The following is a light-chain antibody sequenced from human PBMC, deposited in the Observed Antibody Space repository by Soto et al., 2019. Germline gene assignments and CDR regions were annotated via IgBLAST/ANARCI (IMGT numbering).Light chain of an antibody. Sequence: QSVLNQPASLSGSPGQSITISCTGTSSDVGSYNLVSWYQQHPGKAPKLMIYEGSKRPSGVSNRFSGSKSGNTASLTISGLQAEDEADYYCCSYAGSSYYVFGSGTKVTVL. V-gene: IGLV2-23*01. CDR2: EGS. J-gene: IGLJ1*01. CDR1: SSDVGSYNL. CDR3: CSYAGSSYYV.